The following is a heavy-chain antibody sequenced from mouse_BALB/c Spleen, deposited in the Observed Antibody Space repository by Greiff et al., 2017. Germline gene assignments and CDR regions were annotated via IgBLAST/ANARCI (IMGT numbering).Heavy chain of an antibody. J-gene: IGHJ3*01. D-gene: IGHD2-4*01. V-gene: IGHV14-3*02. CDR2: IDPANGNT. Sequence: EVQLVESGAELVKPGASVKLSCTASGFNIKDTYMHWVKQRPEQGLEWIGRIDPANGNTKYDPKFQGKATITADTSSNTAYLQLSSLTSEDTAVDYCVYDYDGTWFAYWGQGTLVTVSA. CDR3: VYDYDGTWFAY. CDR1: GFNIKDTY.